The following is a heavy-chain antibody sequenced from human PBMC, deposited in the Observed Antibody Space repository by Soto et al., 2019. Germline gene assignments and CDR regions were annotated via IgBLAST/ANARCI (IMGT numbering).Heavy chain of an antibody. CDR3: ARSGCDQLLSLTCRGPTYYYGMDV. V-gene: IGHV1-69*13. D-gene: IGHD2-2*01. CDR2: IIPIFGTA. CDR1: GGTFSSYA. J-gene: IGHJ6*02. Sequence: GASVKVSCKASGGTFSSYAISWVRQAPGQGLEWMGGIIPIFGTANYAQKFQGRVTITADESTSTAYMELSSLRSEDTAVYYCARSGCDQLLSLTCRGPTYYYGMDVWGQGTTVTVSS.